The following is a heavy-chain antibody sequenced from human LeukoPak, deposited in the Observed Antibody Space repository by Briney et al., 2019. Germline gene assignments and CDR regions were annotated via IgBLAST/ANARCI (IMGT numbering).Heavy chain of an antibody. Sequence: PSETLSLTCSVSGGAIISYYSSWLRQPAGKGPEWIGRIYPTGNTDYNPSLKTRVTMSTDLSKKQFSLRLRSVTAADTAVYYCARLKFSDSTGYSPGYYMDVWGKGTAVTVSS. CDR3: ARLKFSDSTGYSPGYYMDV. V-gene: IGHV4-4*07. J-gene: IGHJ6*03. D-gene: IGHD2-21*01. CDR2: IYPTGNT. CDR1: GGAIISYY.